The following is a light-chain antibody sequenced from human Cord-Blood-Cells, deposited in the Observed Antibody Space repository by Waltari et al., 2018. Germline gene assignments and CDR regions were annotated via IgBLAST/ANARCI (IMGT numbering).Light chain of an antibody. CDR3: QQYYSTPWT. CDR2: WAS. V-gene: IGKV4-1*01. J-gene: IGKJ1*01. Sequence: DIVMTQSPDSLAVSLGERATINCKSSQSVLYSSNNKNYLAWYHQKPGQPPKLLIYWASTRESGVPDRFNGSGSGTDFTLTISSLQAEDVAVYYCQQYYSTPWTFGQGTKVEIK. CDR1: QSVLYSSNNKNY.